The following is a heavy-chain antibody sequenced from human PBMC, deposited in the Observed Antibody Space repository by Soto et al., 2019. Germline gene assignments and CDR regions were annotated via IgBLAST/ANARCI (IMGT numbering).Heavy chain of an antibody. Sequence: GGSLRLSCAASGFTFSSYAMSWVRQAPGKGLEWVSAISGSGGSTYYADSVKGRFTISRDNSKNTLYLQMNSLRAEDTAVYYCAKMNYYDSSAYYPRAPYFDYWGQGTLVTVSS. V-gene: IGHV3-23*01. CDR1: GFTFSSYA. J-gene: IGHJ4*02. CDR2: ISGSGGST. CDR3: AKMNYYDSSAYYPRAPYFDY. D-gene: IGHD3-22*01.